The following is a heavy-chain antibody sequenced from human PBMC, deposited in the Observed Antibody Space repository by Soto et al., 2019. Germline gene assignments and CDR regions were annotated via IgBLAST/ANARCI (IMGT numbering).Heavy chain of an antibody. CDR1: GAALNSGNYY. D-gene: IGHD2-21*01. Sequence: PSETLSLTCSVSGAALNSGNYYWSWIRQVPGKGLEWIGHIYVTGAVDYNPSLRDRITISQDTSERQFSLNLRLVTAADTAVYYCARLRIATNNYKWFVHWGQGTLVTVSS. J-gene: IGHJ5*02. CDR3: ARLRIATNNYKWFVH. V-gene: IGHV4-31*03. CDR2: IYVTGAV.